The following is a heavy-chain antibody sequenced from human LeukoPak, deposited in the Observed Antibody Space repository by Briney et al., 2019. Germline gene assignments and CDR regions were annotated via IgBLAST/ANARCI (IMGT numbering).Heavy chain of an antibody. Sequence: TSETLSLTCTVSGYSISSGYYWGWIRQPPGKGLEWIGSIYHSGSTYYNPSLKSRVTISVDTSKNQFSLKLSSVTAADTAVYYCASDYGGNFDYWGQGTLVTVSS. CDR2: IYHSGST. D-gene: IGHD4-23*01. J-gene: IGHJ4*02. CDR1: GYSISSGYY. V-gene: IGHV4-38-2*02. CDR3: ASDYGGNFDY.